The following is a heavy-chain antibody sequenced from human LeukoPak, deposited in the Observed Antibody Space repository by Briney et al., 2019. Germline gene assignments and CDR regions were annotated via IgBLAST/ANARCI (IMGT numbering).Heavy chain of an antibody. J-gene: IGHJ3*02. CDR1: GFTFSNAW. D-gene: IGHD3-3*01. CDR2: IKSKTDGGTT. V-gene: IGHV3-15*01. Sequence: GGSLRLSCAASGFTFSNAWMSWVRQAPGKGLEWVGRIKSKTDGGTTDYAAPVKGRFTISRDDSKNTLYLQMNSLKTEDTAVYYCTTDFYDFWSGYQPDAFDIWGQGTMVTVSS. CDR3: TTDFYDFWSGYQPDAFDI.